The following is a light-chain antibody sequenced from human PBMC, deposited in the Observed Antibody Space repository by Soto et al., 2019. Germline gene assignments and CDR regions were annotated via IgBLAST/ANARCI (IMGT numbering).Light chain of an antibody. CDR3: QQSYSALPLT. J-gene: IGKJ4*01. CDR2: AAS. CDR1: QSISSY. Sequence: VGDRVTITCRASQSISSYLNWYQQKPGKAPKLLIYAASSLQSGVPSRFSGSGSGTDFTLTISSLQPEDFATYYCQQSYSALPLTFGGGTKVDIK. V-gene: IGKV1-39*01.